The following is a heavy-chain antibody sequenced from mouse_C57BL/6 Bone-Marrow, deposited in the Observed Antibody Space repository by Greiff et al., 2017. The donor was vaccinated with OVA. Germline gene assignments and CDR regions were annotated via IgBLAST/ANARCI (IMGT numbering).Heavy chain of an antibody. CDR3: VRHKGLRTWAMDY. Sequence: EVKLLESGGGLVQPKGSLKLSCAASGFSFNTYAMNWVRQAPGKGLEWVARIRSKSNNYATYYADSVKDRFTISRDDSESMLYLQMNNLKTEDTAMYYCVRHKGLRTWAMDYWGQGTSVTVSS. J-gene: IGHJ4*01. CDR2: IRSKSNNYAT. V-gene: IGHV10-1*01. D-gene: IGHD2-4*01. CDR1: GFSFNTYA.